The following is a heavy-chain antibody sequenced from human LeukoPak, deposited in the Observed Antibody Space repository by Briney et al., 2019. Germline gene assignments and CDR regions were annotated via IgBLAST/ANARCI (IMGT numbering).Heavy chain of an antibody. CDR3: ARGGLSWSIFYDSSGYFPYYFDY. Sequence: NLSETLSLTCAVYGGSFSGYYWSWIRQPPGKGLEWIGEINHSGSTNYNPSLKSRVTISVDTSKNQFSLKLSSVTAADTAVYCCARGGLSWSIFYDSSGYFPYYFDYWGQGTLVTVSS. D-gene: IGHD3-22*01. V-gene: IGHV4-34*01. CDR1: GGSFSGYY. CDR2: INHSGST. J-gene: IGHJ4*02.